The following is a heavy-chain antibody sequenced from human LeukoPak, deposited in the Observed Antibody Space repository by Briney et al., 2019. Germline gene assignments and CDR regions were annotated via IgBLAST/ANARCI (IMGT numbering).Heavy chain of an antibody. CDR3: ARGLSTGNTGYYFDY. CDR2: ISSGGST. Sequence: GGSLRLSCAASGFTVTGNYMSWVRQAPGEGLEWVSVISSGGSTYYADSVKGRFTISRDSSNNILYLQMHSLRAEDTAVYYCARGLSTGNTGYYFDYWGQGTLVTVSS. J-gene: IGHJ4*02. D-gene: IGHD2-8*02. V-gene: IGHV3-53*01. CDR1: GFTVTGNY.